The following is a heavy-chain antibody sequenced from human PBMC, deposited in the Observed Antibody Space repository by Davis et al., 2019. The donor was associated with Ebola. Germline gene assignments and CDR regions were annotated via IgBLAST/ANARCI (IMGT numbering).Heavy chain of an antibody. D-gene: IGHD5-18*01. CDR1: GGTFSSYA. V-gene: IGHV1-69*04. CDR2: IIPILGIA. J-gene: IGHJ4*02. Sequence: SVKVSCKASGGTFSSYAISWVRQAPGQGLEWMGRIIPILGIANYAQKFQGRVTITADKSTSTAYMELSSLRSEDTAVYYCARDLGTAMAPGWGQGTLVNVSS. CDR3: ARDLGTAMAPG.